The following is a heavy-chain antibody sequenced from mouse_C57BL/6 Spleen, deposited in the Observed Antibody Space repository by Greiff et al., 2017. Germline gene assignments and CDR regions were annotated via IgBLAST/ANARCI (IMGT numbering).Heavy chain of an antibody. Sequence: VQLQQSGAELVRPGASVKLSCTASGFNIKDDYMHWVKQRPEQGLEWIGWIDPENGDTEYASKFQGKATITADTSSNTAYLQLSSLTSDDTAVYYCTTRTAQATPFAYWGQGTLVTVSA. D-gene: IGHD3-2*02. CDR1: GFNIKDDY. J-gene: IGHJ3*01. CDR2: IDPENGDT. V-gene: IGHV14-4*01. CDR3: TTRTAQATPFAY.